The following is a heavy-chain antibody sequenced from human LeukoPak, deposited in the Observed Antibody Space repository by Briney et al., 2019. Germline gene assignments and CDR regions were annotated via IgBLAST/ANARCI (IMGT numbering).Heavy chain of an antibody. CDR3: ARGGSYPFDY. V-gene: IGHV3-74*01. CDR1: GFTFSSYW. J-gene: IGHJ4*02. Sequence: PGGSLRLSCAASGFTFSSYWMHWVRRAPGEGLVWVSRLKSDVSSRSYADSVKGRFTISRDNAKNTLYLQMNSLRAEDTAVYYCARGGSYPFDYWGQGTLVTVSS. D-gene: IGHD1-26*01. CDR2: LKSDVSSR.